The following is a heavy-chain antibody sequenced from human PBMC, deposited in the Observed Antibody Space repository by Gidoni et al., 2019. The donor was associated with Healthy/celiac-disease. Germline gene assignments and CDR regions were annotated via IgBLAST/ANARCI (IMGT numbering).Heavy chain of an antibody. V-gene: IGHV4-38-2*02. J-gene: IGHJ6*02. D-gene: IGHD6-6*01. CDR3: ARESRGSSFIYYYYGMDV. CDR1: GYSISSGYY. Sequence: QVQLQESGPGLVKPSETLSLTCAVSGYSISSGYYWGWIRQPPGKGLEWIGSIYHSGSTYYNPSLKSRVTISVDTSKNQFSLKLSSVTAADTAVYYCARESRGSSFIYYYYGMDVWGQGTTVTVSS. CDR2: IYHSGST.